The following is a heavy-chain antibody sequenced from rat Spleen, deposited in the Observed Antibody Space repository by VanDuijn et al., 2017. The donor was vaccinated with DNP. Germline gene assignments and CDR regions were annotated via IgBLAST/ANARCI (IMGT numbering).Heavy chain of an antibody. V-gene: IGHV5-25*01. D-gene: IGHD1-3*01. J-gene: IGHJ1*01. CDR2: ISPSGAST. CDR1: GFTFSKHD. CDR3: ARHGRVTTVATYWYFDF. Sequence: EVQLVESGGGLVQPGRSLKLSCAASGFTFSKHDMAGVRQTPTKGLEWVASISPSGASTYYRDSVKGRFTISRDNAKSTLYLQRDSLRSEDTATYFCARHGRVTTVATYWYFDFWGPGTMVTVSS.